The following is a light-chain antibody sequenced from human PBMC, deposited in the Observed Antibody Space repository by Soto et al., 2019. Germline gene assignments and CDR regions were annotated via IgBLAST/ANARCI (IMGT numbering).Light chain of an antibody. CDR3: QQRSNS. Sequence: DIPMTQSPSTLSGSVGDRVTITCRASQTISSWLAWYQQKPGKAPKLLIYKASTLKSGVPSRFSGSGSGTEFTLTISSLQPDDFATYYCQQRSNSFGGGTKVESK. J-gene: IGKJ4*01. CDR2: KAS. CDR1: QTISSW. V-gene: IGKV1-5*03.